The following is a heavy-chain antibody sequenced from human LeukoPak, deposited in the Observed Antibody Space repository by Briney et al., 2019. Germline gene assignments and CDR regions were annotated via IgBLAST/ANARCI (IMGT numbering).Heavy chain of an antibody. CDR3: VGYCSCGSGRPTRGYYYYMDV. Sequence: SETLSLTCTVSGGSISSGSYYCSWIRQPAGKGLEWLGRIYTSGSTNYNPSLKSRVTISVDTSKNQFSLKLRSVTASDTAVYYYVGYCSCGSGRPTRGYYYYMDVWGKGTTVTVSS. D-gene: IGHD2-15*01. J-gene: IGHJ6*03. CDR1: GGSISSGSYY. CDR2: IYTSGST. V-gene: IGHV4-61*02.